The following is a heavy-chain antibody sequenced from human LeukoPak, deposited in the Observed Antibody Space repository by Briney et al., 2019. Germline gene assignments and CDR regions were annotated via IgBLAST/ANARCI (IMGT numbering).Heavy chain of an antibody. CDR2: ISYDGSNK. CDR1: GFTFSSYA. D-gene: IGHD6-13*01. V-gene: IGHV3-30-3*01. CDR3: ASEIAAAGYYYYGMDV. Sequence: GGSLRLSCAASGFTFSSYAMHWVRQAPGKGLEWVAVISYDGSNKYCADSVKGRFTISRDNSKNTLYLQMNSLRAEDTAVYYCASEIAAAGYYYYGMDVWGQGTTVTVSS. J-gene: IGHJ6*02.